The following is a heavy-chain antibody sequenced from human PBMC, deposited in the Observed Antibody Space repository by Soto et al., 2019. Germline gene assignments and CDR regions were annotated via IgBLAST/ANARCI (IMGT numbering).Heavy chain of an antibody. J-gene: IGHJ4*02. CDR3: AKARDQQWVRLPFDY. Sequence: VQLLESGGGLVQPGGSLRLSCVGSGFFFSSYTMTWVRQAPGKGLEWVSSFSATSENTYYADSVRGRFTISRDNSKNTLFLQMSSLTAEDTAMYYCAKARDQQWVRLPFDYWGQGILVIVSS. D-gene: IGHD6-19*01. CDR1: GFFFSSYT. CDR2: FSATSENT. V-gene: IGHV3-23*01.